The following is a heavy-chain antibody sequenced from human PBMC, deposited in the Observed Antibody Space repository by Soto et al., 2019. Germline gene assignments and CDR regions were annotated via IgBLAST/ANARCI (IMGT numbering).Heavy chain of an antibody. CDR2: INPSGGST. V-gene: IGHV1-46*01. D-gene: IGHD3-22*01. Sequence: QVQLVQSGAEVQKPGASVKVSCKASGYIFTNHYIHWVRQAPGQGLEWMGIINPSGGSTNYLQKFQGRITMTMDTSTSTVYMELSSLRSEDTAVYFCARADYYDSSGFYYDCWGQGSLVTVSS. J-gene: IGHJ4*02. CDR1: GYIFTNHY. CDR3: ARADYYDSSGFYYDC.